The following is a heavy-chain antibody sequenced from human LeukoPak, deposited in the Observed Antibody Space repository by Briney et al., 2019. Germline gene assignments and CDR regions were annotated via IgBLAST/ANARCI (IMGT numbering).Heavy chain of an antibody. Sequence: PSETLSLTCTVSGGSISSGSYYWSWIRQPPGKGPEWIGYIHYSGSTNYNPTLKSRVTISVDTSKNQFSLKLSSVTAADTAVYYCARRGGSYPTNWFDPGGKGTLVTVSS. CDR1: GGSISSGSYY. V-gene: IGHV4-61*01. D-gene: IGHD1-26*01. CDR2: IHYSGST. CDR3: ARRGGSYPTNWFDP. J-gene: IGHJ5*02.